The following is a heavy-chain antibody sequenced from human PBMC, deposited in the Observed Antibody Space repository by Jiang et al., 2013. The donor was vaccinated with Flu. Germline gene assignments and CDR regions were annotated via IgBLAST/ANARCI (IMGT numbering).Heavy chain of an antibody. D-gene: IGHD6-19*01. CDR1: GGSISSYY. Sequence: TVSGGSISSYYWSWIRQPPGKGLEWIGYIYYSGSTNYNPSLKSRVTISVDTSKNQFSLKLSSVTAADTAVYYCARFPAVAGQFFDYWGQGTLVTVSS. J-gene: IGHJ4*02. V-gene: IGHV4-59*01. CDR2: IYYSGST. CDR3: ARFPAVAGQFFDY.